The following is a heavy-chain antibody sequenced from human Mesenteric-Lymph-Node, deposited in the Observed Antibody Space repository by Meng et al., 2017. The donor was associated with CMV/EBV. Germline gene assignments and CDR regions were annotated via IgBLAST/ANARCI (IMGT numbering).Heavy chain of an antibody. CDR1: GGSFSGYY. D-gene: IGHD3-9*01. J-gene: IGHJ4*02. Sequence: QVQFHQWGAGLLKPSETLSVTCAVYGGSFSGYYWNWIRQSPEKGLEWIGEINHSGSTTYNPSFTSRIIISVDTSTNQISLNMNSVTAADTAVYYCARGSSYDILTGYFDYWGQGALVTVSS. CDR2: INHSGST. V-gene: IGHV4-34*01. CDR3: ARGSSYDILTGYFDY.